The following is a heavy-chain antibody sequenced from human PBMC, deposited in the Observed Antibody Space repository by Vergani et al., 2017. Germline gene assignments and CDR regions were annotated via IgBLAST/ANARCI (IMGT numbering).Heavy chain of an antibody. CDR1: GFTFSSYA. CDR2: IRGSGGSK. D-gene: IGHD3-22*01. Sequence: EVQLLESGGGLVQPGGSLRLSCAASGFTFSSYAMSWVRQAPGKGLEWVSAIRGSGGSKYYADSVKGRFTISRDNSKNTMYLEMNSLRAEDTAVYYCAKDPGDYDSSGYLEWGKNDGFDIWGQGTMVTVSS. V-gene: IGHV3-23*01. J-gene: IGHJ3*02. CDR3: AKDPGDYDSSGYLEWGKNDGFDI.